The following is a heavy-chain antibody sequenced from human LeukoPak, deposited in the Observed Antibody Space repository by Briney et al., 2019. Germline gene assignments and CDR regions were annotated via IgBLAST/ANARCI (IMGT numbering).Heavy chain of an antibody. V-gene: IGHV3-74*01. Sequence: PGGSLRLSCAASGFTFSSYWMHWVRQAPGKGLVWVSRINTDGSSTSYADSVKGRFTISRDNAKNTLYLQMNSLRAEDTAVYYCARARPGWRDAFDIWGQGTMVTVSS. CDR1: GFTFSSYW. J-gene: IGHJ3*02. CDR3: ARARPGWRDAFDI. D-gene: IGHD2-15*01. CDR2: INTDGSST.